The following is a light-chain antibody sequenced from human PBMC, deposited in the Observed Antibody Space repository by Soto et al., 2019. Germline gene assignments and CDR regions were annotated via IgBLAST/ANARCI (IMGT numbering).Light chain of an antibody. J-gene: IGKJ1*01. CDR2: DAS. CDR3: QQYNSVPWT. V-gene: IGKV1-5*01. CDR1: QTIHSW. Sequence: QMTQSPSTLSASVGDRVTITCRASQTIHSWLAWYQQRPGQAPKVLIYDASNLEVGVPSRFSGSGSGTEFTLTISSLQPDDFATYDCQQYNSVPWTFGHGTKVEIK.